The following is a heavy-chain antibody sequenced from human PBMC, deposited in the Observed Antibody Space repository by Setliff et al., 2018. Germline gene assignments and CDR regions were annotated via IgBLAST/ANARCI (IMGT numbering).Heavy chain of an antibody. Sequence: PGGSLRLSCAASGFTFNNYAMAWVRQAPGKGLEWVSDISWNGGRTNHADSVKGRFTISRDNAKNFLYLQMNSLRGDDTAFYYCARDLEVAVASGHCFDPWGQGTLVTVSS. CDR2: ISWNGGRT. D-gene: IGHD6-19*01. V-gene: IGHV3-20*04. CDR1: GFTFNNYA. CDR3: ARDLEVAVASGHCFDP. J-gene: IGHJ5*02.